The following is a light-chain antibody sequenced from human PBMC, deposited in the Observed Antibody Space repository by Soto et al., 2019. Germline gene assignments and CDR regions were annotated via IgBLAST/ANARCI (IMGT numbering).Light chain of an antibody. J-gene: IGKJ4*01. Sequence: DIPMTQSPSSLSESVGDRVTITCRASQNISIYLNWYQQKPGKAPKFLISAASNLRSGVPSRFSGSGSGTVFTLTISSLQIEDSATYYCQQAYNPPLTFGGGTKVEIK. V-gene: IGKV1-39*01. CDR1: QNISIY. CDR3: QQAYNPPLT. CDR2: AAS.